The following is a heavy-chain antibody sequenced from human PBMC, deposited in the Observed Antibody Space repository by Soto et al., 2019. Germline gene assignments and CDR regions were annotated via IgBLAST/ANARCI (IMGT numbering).Heavy chain of an antibody. CDR3: EHSVVPSAMGHWFDP. D-gene: IGHD2-2*01. CDR2: IYWDDDK. CDR1: GFSLSTSGVG. J-gene: IGHJ5*02. Sequence: QITLKESGPTLVKPTQTLTLTCTFSGFSLSTSGVGVGWIRQPPGKALEWLALIYWDDDKRYSPSLKSRLTNTKDTPKNQVVLTMNNMDPVDTATYYCEHSVVPSAMGHWFDPWGQGTLVPVS. V-gene: IGHV2-5*02.